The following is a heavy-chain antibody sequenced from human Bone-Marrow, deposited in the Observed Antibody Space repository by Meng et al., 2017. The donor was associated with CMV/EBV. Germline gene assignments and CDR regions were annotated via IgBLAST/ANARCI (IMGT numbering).Heavy chain of an antibody. Sequence: GESLKISCAASGFTFSNSDMNWVRQATGKGLEWVSGVSWSGSRTHYADSVKCRFIISRDNSRNFLYQQMNSLRAEDTALYYCAKDGYCSSTSYYDYYYYGMDVWAQGTTVTVSS. CDR1: GFTFSNSD. CDR2: VSWSGSRT. V-gene: IGHV3-19*01. J-gene: IGHJ6*02. D-gene: IGHD2-2*03. CDR3: AKDGYCSSTSYYDYYYYGMDV.